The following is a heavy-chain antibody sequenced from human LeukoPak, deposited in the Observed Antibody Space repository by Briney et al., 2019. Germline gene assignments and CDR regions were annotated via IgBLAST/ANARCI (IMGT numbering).Heavy chain of an antibody. V-gene: IGHV4-39*01. CDR2: IIYSGTT. J-gene: IGHJ4*02. D-gene: IGHD2-15*01. CDR3: ARILNDNAGCYLY. Sequence: SETLSLTCTVSGESISGSRHYWAWLRQPPGKGLQWFASIIYSGTTYYNPSLKSRVIISVDTSKNQFSLRLNSVTAADTAQYYCARILNDNAGCYLYWGQGALVTVSS. CDR1: GESISGSRHY.